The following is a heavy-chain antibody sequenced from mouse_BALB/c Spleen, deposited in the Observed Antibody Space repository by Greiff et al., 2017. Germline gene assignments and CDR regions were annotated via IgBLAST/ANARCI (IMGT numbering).Heavy chain of an antibody. CDR1: GDSITSGY. Sequence: EVMLVESGPSLVKPSQTLSLTCSVTGDSITSGYWNWIRKFPGNKLEYMGYISYSGSTYYNPSLKSRISITRDTSKNQYYLQLNSVTTEDTATYYCARYDYDGRGIDYWGQGTTLTVSS. CDR2: ISYSGST. J-gene: IGHJ2*01. V-gene: IGHV3-8*02. D-gene: IGHD2-4*01. CDR3: ARYDYDGRGIDY.